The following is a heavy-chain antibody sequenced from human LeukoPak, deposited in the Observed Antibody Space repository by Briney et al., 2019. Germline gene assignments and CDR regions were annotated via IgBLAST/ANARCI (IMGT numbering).Heavy chain of an antibody. J-gene: IGHJ5*02. CDR3: ARGGSYYDILTGYYRFDP. CDR1: GYTFTSYD. V-gene: IGHV1-8*03. CDR2: MNPNSGNT. Sequence: ASVKVSCKVSGYTFTSYDINWVRQATGQGLEWMGWMNPNSGNTGYAQKFQGRVTITRNTSISTAYMELSSLRSEDTAVYYCARGGSYYDILTGYYRFDPWGQGTLVTVSS. D-gene: IGHD3-9*01.